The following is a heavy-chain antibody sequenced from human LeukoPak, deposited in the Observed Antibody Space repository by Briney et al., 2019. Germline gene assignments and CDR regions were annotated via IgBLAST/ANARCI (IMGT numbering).Heavy chain of an antibody. CDR3: AKHFAIFGVVMPFFDY. Sequence: GGSLRLSCAASGFTFSSYGMHWVRQAPGKGLEWVASISSSSSYIYYADSLKGRFTISRDNAKNSLYLQMNSLRAEDTAVYYCAKHFAIFGVVMPFFDYWGQGTLVTVSS. CDR2: ISSSSSYI. D-gene: IGHD3-3*01. CDR1: GFTFSSYG. V-gene: IGHV3-21*04. J-gene: IGHJ4*02.